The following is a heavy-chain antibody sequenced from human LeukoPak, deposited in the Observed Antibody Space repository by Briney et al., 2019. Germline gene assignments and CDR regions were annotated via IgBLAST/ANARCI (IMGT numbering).Heavy chain of an antibody. CDR2: ISSSGSTI. D-gene: IGHD5-12*01. CDR1: GFTFTDYA. J-gene: IGHJ4*02. V-gene: IGHV3-11*01. Sequence: GGSLRLSCAASGFTFTDYAMSWIRQAPGKGLEWVSYISSSGSTIYYADSVKGRFTISRDNAKNSLYLQMNSLRAEDTAVYYCARHYASGYAHYWGQGTLVTVSS. CDR3: ARHYASGYAHY.